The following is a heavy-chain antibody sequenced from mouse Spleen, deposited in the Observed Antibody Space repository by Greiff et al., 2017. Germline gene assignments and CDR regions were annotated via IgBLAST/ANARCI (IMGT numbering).Heavy chain of an antibody. CDR2: IYPGSGST. J-gene: IGHJ4*01. Sequence: QVQLQQPGAELVKPGASVKMSCKASGYTFTSYWITWVKQRPGQGLEWIGDIYPGSGSTNYNEKFKSKATLTVDKSSSTAHMELRSLTSEDSAVYYCARDYGSSYEGLYAMDYWGQGTSVTVSS. D-gene: IGHD1-1*01. CDR1: GYTFTSYW. CDR3: ARDYGSSYEGLYAMDY. V-gene: IGHV1-55*01.